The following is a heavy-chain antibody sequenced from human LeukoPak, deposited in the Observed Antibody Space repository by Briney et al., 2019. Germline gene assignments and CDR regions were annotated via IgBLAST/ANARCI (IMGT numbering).Heavy chain of an antibody. CDR3: ARGGSGNYRFYQ. V-gene: IGHV3-74*01. D-gene: IGHD1-26*01. CDR1: GFTLISYW. J-gene: IGHJ4*02. CDR2: ISSDGSIT. Sequence: GGSLRLSCAASGFTLISYWMNCVRQAPGKGLVWVSRISSDGSITTYAESVKGRFTISRDDAKNTLFLQMNSLRAEDTAGYYCARGGSGNYRFYQWGQGTLVTVSS.